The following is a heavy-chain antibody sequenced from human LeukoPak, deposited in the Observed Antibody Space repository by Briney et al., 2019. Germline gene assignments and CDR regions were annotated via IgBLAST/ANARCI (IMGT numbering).Heavy chain of an antibody. CDR3: AKAPPAATKYYYGMDV. V-gene: IGHV3-23*01. D-gene: IGHD2-2*01. J-gene: IGHJ6*02. CDR1: GFTFNNYT. Sequence: GGSLRLSCAASGFTFNNYTMSWVRQAPGKGLEWVSAISNSGGATYYADSVKGRFTIPRDNSKNTLFLHMNSLRVEDTAVYYCAKAPPAATKYYYGMDVWGQGTTVTVSS. CDR2: ISNSGGAT.